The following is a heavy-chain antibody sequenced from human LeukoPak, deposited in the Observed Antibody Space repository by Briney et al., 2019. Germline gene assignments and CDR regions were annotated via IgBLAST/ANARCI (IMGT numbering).Heavy chain of an antibody. CDR1: GGSFSGYY. J-gene: IGHJ3*02. CDR3: AREDYYDSSGYLSFDI. D-gene: IGHD3-22*01. CDR2: INHSGST. Sequence: SETLSLTCAVYGGSFSGYYWSWIRQPPGKGLEWIGEINHSGSTNYNPSLKSRVTISVDTSKNQFSLKLSSVTAADTAVYYCAREDYYDSSGYLSFDIWGQGTMVTVSS. V-gene: IGHV4-34*01.